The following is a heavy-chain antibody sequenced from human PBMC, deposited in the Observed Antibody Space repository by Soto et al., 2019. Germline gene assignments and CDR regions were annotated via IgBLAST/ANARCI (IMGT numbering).Heavy chain of an antibody. CDR3: ARLPYSTSLDY. V-gene: IGHV4-39*01. D-gene: IGHD1-26*01. Sequence: QVKLQESGPGLVKPSETLSLTCTVSGGSISSSSYYWGWIRQPPGEGLEWIGTIYFSGSTYYNPSLKRRVTIYVDTSKNQFSLKLSSVTAADTAVYYCARLPYSTSLDYWGQGTLVTVSS. J-gene: IGHJ4*02. CDR2: IYFSGST. CDR1: GGSISSSSYY.